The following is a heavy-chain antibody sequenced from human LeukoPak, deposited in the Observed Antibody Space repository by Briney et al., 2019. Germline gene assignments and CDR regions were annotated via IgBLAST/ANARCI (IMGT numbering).Heavy chain of an antibody. J-gene: IGHJ4*02. CDR1: GGSISSSSYY. V-gene: IGHV4-39*07. CDR3: ARDVAAAYDY. Sequence: SETLPLTCTVSGGSISSSSYYWGWIRQPPGKGLEWIGSIYYSGSTYYNPSLKSRVTISVDTSKNQFSLKLSSVTAADTAVYYCARDVAAAYDYWGQGTLVTVSS. CDR2: IYYSGST. D-gene: IGHD2-2*01.